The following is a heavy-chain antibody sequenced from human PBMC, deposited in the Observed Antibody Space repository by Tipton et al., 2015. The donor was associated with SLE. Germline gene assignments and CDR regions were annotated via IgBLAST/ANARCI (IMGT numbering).Heavy chain of an antibody. V-gene: IGHV4-34*01. CDR2: INHSGST. CDR1: GGSFSGYF. Sequence: TLSLTCAVYGGSFSGYFWTWIRQPPGKGLEWIGEINHSGSTNYNPSLKSRVTTSVDTSKNQFSLKVNSVTAADTAVYYRAGRGRMMAVAVRHAFDIWGQGTVVTVSS. CDR3: AGRGRMMAVAVRHAFDI. D-gene: IGHD6-19*01. J-gene: IGHJ3*02.